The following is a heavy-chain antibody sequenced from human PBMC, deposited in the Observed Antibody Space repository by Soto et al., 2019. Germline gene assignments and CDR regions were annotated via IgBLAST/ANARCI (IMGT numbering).Heavy chain of an antibody. Sequence: QVQLVQSGAEVKKPGASVKVSCKASGYTFTSYAMHWVRQAPGQRLEWMGWINAGNGNTKYSQKFQGRVTITRDTSGSTAYMELSSLRSEDTAVYYCASLRHRPSYYYYYGMDVWGQGTTVTVSS. CDR2: INAGNGNT. V-gene: IGHV1-3*01. CDR1: GYTFTSYA. J-gene: IGHJ6*02. CDR3: ASLRHRPSYYYYYGMDV.